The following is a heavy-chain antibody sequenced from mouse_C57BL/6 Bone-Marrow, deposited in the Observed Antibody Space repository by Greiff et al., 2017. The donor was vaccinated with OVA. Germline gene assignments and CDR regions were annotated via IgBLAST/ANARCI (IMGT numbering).Heavy chain of an antibody. D-gene: IGHD2-5*01. J-gene: IGHJ1*03. CDR2: ISDGGSYT. CDR1: GFTFSSYA. CDR3: ARGGPTIVTTWYFDV. Sequence: QLVESGGGLVKPGGSLKLSCAASGFTFSSYAMSWVRQTPEKRLEWVATISDGGSYTYYPDNVKGRFTISRDNAKNNLYLQMSHLKSEDTAMYYCARGGPTIVTTWYFDVWGTGTTVTVSS. V-gene: IGHV5-4*01.